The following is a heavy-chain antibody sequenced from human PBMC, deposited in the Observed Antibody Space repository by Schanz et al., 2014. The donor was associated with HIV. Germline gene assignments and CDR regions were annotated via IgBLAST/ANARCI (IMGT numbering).Heavy chain of an antibody. J-gene: IGHJ4*02. CDR1: GYTFTSYG. Sequence: QVQLVQSGAEVKKPGASVKVSCKASGYTFTSYGISWVRQAPGQGLEWMGWMNPNSGNTGYAQKFQGRVTMTRNTSISTAYMELSSLRSEDTAVYYCASLVGATGLELDYWGQGTLVTVSS. V-gene: IGHV1-8*02. CDR3: ASLVGATGLELDY. D-gene: IGHD1-26*01. CDR2: MNPNSGNT.